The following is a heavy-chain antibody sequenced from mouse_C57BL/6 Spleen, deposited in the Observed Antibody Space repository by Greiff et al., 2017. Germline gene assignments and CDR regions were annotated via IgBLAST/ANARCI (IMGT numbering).Heavy chain of an antibody. J-gene: IGHJ2*01. D-gene: IGHD1-1*02. CDR1: GYTFTNYW. V-gene: IGHV1-63*01. CDR3: ARTPDGSYYFDY. Sequence: VQLQQSGAELVRPGTSVKMSCKASGYTFTNYWIGWAKQRPGHGLEWIGDIYPGGGYTNYNEKFKGKATLPADKSSSTAYMQFSSLTSEDSAIYYCARTPDGSYYFDYWGQGTTLTVSS. CDR2: IYPGGGYT.